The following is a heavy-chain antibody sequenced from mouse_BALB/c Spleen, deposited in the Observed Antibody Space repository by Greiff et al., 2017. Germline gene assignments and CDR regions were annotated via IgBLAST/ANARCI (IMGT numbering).Heavy chain of an antibody. D-gene: IGHD2-1*01. V-gene: IGHV14-4*02. CDR1: GFNIKDYY. Sequence: VQLQQSGAELVRSGASVKLSCTASGFNIKDYYMHWVKQRPEQGLEWIGWIDPENGDTEYAPKFQGKATMTADTSSNTAYLQLSSLTSEDTAVYYCPDYGNYEGAMDYWGQGTSVTVSS. CDR3: PDYGNYEGAMDY. CDR2: IDPENGDT. J-gene: IGHJ4*01.